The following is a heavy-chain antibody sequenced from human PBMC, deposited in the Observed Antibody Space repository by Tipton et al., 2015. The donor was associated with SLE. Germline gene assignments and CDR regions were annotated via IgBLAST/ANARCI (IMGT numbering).Heavy chain of an antibody. D-gene: IGHD6-13*01. J-gene: IGHJ1*01. V-gene: IGHV4-4*07. CDR3: ARLCCIAAGGTGYYQH. Sequence: TLSLTCTVSGGSISSYYWSWIRQPAGKGLEWIGRIFVSGVTNYNPSLKSRVTISIDTSKNQFSLKLTSVTAADTAVYYCARLCCIAAGGTGYYQHWGQGTLVTVSS. CDR2: IFVSGVT. CDR1: GGSISSYY.